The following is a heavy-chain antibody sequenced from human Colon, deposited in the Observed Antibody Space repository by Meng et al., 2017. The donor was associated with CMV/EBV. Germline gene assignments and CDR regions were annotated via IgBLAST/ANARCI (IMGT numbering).Heavy chain of an antibody. CDR1: GYSFTSYW. J-gene: IGHJ6*02. CDR3: ARQEWEDGSSPAGGDGMDV. CDR2: IYPGDSDT. Sequence: GESLKISCKGSGYSFTSYWIGWVRQMPGKGLEWMGIIYPGDSDTRYSPSFQGQVTISADKSISTAYLQWSSLKASDTAMYYCARQEWEDGSSPAGGDGMDVWGQGTTVTVSS. D-gene: IGHD1-26*01. V-gene: IGHV5-51*01.